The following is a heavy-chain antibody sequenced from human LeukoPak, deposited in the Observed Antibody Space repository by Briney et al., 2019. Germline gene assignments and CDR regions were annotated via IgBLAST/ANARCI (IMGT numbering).Heavy chain of an antibody. V-gene: IGHV4-59*12. Sequence: PAETLTLTCTVSGFTISSYYWSWIRQPPGKGLEWIGYIYYSGSTNYNPSLKSRVTMSVDTSKNQFSLKLSSVTAADTAVYYCARGDRLGTHDYWGQGTLVTVSS. CDR3: ARGDRLGTHDY. CDR1: GFTISSYY. D-gene: IGHD1-14*01. J-gene: IGHJ4*02. CDR2: IYYSGST.